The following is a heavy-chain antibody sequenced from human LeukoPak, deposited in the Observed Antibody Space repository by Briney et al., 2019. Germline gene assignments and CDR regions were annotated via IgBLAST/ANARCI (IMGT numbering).Heavy chain of an antibody. Sequence: SETLSLTCTVSGGSISSHYWSWIRQPPGKGLEWIGYIYYSGSTNYNPSLKSRVTISVDTSKNQFSLKLSSVTAADTTVYYCARDVKRYDSSGYYGYYFDYWGQGTLVTVSS. D-gene: IGHD3-22*01. CDR2: IYYSGST. V-gene: IGHV4-59*11. CDR1: GGSISSHY. CDR3: ARDVKRYDSSGYYGYYFDY. J-gene: IGHJ4*02.